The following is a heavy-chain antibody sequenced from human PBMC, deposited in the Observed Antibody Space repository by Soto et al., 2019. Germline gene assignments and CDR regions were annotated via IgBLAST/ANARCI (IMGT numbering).Heavy chain of an antibody. Sequence: KASETLSLTCAVYGGSFSGYYLSWIRQPPGKGLEWIGEINHSGSTNYNPSLKGRVTISVDTSKNQFSLKLSSVTAADTAVYYCARGIHWFDPWGQGTLVTVYS. CDR3: ARGIHWFDP. J-gene: IGHJ5*02. CDR2: INHSGST. CDR1: GGSFSGYY. V-gene: IGHV4-34*01.